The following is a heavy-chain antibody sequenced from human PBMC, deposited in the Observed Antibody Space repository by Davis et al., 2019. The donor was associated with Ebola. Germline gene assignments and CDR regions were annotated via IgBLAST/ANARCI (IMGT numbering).Heavy chain of an antibody. CDR2: IYYSGTT. Sequence: SETLSLTCTVSSGAINSFFWSWIRQPPGKGLEWIGYIYYSGTTNNNPSLKSRVTISIDTSKNEFSLRLSSVTAADTAVYYCARLSSTGHLAYWGQGTLITVSS. CDR1: SGAINSFF. D-gene: IGHD6-19*01. CDR3: ARLSSTGHLAY. V-gene: IGHV4-59*08. J-gene: IGHJ4*02.